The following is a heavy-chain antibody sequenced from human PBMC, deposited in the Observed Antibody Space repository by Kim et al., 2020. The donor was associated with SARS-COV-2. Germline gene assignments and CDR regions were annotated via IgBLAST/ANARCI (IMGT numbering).Heavy chain of an antibody. Sequence: RFTISRDNSKNTLDLQMNSLRAEDTAVYYCAKEGDMITFGGVIAVATFDYWGQGTLVTVSS. CDR3: AKEGDMITFGGVIAVATFDY. V-gene: IGHV3-23*01. D-gene: IGHD3-16*02. J-gene: IGHJ4*02.